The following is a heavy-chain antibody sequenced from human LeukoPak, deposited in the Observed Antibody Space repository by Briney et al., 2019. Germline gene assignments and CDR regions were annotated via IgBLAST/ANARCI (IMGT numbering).Heavy chain of an antibody. CDR3: ARAQTYGDSRLLLDY. CDR2: LNWNGGST. Sequence: PGGSLRLSCAASGFTFGNYGMSWVRQAPGKGLEWVCGLNWNGGSTGYADSVEGRFTISRDNAKNPQYLQMSSLRVEDTALYYCARAQTYGDSRLLLDYWGQGTLVTVSS. V-gene: IGHV3-20*04. CDR1: GFTFGNYG. J-gene: IGHJ4*02. D-gene: IGHD4-17*01.